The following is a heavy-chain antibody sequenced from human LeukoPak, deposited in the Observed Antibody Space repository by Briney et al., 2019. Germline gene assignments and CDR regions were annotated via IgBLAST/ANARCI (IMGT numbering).Heavy chain of an antibody. Sequence: PGGSLRLSCAASGFTFSNYWMHWVRQTLGKGLVWVSRINTDGTTTYADSVKGRFTISRDNAKNTLYLQMDSLRAEDTAVYYCARGTAAAAGIDYWGQGILVTVSS. CDR2: INTDGTT. D-gene: IGHD6-13*01. CDR1: GFTFSNYW. V-gene: IGHV3-74*03. CDR3: ARGTAAAAGIDY. J-gene: IGHJ4*02.